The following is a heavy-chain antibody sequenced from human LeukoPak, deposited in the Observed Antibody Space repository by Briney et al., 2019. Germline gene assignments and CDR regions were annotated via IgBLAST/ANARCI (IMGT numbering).Heavy chain of an antibody. J-gene: IGHJ6*03. Sequence: GGSLRLSCAASGFTFSDYYMSWIRQAPGKGLEWVSYISSSGSSIYYADSVKGRFTISRDNAKNSLYLQMNSLRAEDTAVYYCASLPLYGTANYYYMDVWGKGTTVTVSS. V-gene: IGHV3-11*04. D-gene: IGHD1-14*01. CDR1: GFTFSDYY. CDR2: ISSSGSSI. CDR3: ASLPLYGTANYYYMDV.